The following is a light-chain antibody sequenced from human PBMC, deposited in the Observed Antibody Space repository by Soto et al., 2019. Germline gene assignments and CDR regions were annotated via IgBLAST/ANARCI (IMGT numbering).Light chain of an antibody. CDR1: SSDVGSYNL. Sequence: QSVLTQPASVSGSPGQSITISCTGTSSDVGSYNLVSWYQQHPGKAPKLIIYEANKRPSGISNRFSGSESSSLTISGLQPEDEADYYCCSYASRDTYVFGTGTKVTVL. V-gene: IGLV2-23*01. CDR3: CSYASRDTYV. J-gene: IGLJ1*01. CDR2: EAN.